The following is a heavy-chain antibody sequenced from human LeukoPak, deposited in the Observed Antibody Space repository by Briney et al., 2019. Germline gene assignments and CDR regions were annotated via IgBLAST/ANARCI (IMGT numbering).Heavy chain of an antibody. CDR3: AKFPSYDSSGHDGFDV. Sequence: GGSLRLSCAASGFTFSSYAMTWVRQAPGKGLEWVSGLSGSGASTYYADSVKGRFTISRDNSKDTLYLQMNSLRAEDTAIYYCAKFPSYDSSGHDGFDVWGQGTRVTVSS. CDR2: LSGSGAST. CDR1: GFTFSSYA. D-gene: IGHD3-22*01. J-gene: IGHJ3*01. V-gene: IGHV3-23*01.